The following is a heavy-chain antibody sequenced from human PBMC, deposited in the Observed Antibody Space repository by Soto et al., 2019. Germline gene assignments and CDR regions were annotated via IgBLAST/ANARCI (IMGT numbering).Heavy chain of an antibody. V-gene: IGHV3-53*01. Sequence: PGGSLRLSCAVSGFTVSSNYMSWVRQAPGKGLEWVSVIYSGGSTYYADSVKGRFTISRDNSKNTLYLQMNRLRAEDTAVYYCARAVPAALDAFDIWGQGTMVTVSS. J-gene: IGHJ3*02. CDR2: IYSGGST. D-gene: IGHD2-2*01. CDR1: GFTVSSNY. CDR3: ARAVPAALDAFDI.